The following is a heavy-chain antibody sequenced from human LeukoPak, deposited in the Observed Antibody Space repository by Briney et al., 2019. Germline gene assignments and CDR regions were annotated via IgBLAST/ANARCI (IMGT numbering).Heavy chain of an antibody. V-gene: IGHV1-18*01. CDR1: GYTFTSYG. CDR2: ISAYNGNT. J-gene: IGHJ4*02. CDR3: ARGLVRYFDWLGVPDY. D-gene: IGHD3-9*01. Sequence: ASVKVSXKASGYTFTSYGISWVRQAPGQGLEWMGWISAYNGNTNYAQKLQGRVTMTTDTSTSTAYMELRSLRSDDTAVYYCARGLVRYFDWLGVPDYWGQGTLVTVSS.